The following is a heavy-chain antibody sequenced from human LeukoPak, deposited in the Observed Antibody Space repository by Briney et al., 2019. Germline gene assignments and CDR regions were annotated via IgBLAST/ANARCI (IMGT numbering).Heavy chain of an antibody. Sequence: GGSLRLSCAASGFTFSSYAMSWVRQAPGKGLEWVSAISGSGGSTYYADPVKGRFTISRDNSKNTLYLQMNSLRAEDTAVYYCARAGRPPTVVSHYYYYGMDVWGQGTTVTVSS. J-gene: IGHJ6*02. CDR3: ARAGRPPTVVSHYYYYGMDV. CDR1: GFTFSSYA. V-gene: IGHV3-23*01. D-gene: IGHD4-23*01. CDR2: ISGSGGST.